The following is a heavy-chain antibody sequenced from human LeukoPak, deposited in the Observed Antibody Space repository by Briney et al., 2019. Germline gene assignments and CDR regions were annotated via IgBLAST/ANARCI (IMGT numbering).Heavy chain of an antibody. D-gene: IGHD6-13*01. CDR3: ARGYSRSNPFDY. Sequence: ASVKVSCKASGYTFTGYYMHWVRQASGQGLEWMGWINPNSGGTNYAQKFQGRVTMTRDTSISTAYMELSRLRSDDTAVYYCARGYSRSNPFDYWGQGTLVTVSS. J-gene: IGHJ4*02. CDR1: GYTFTGYY. CDR2: INPNSGGT. V-gene: IGHV1-2*02.